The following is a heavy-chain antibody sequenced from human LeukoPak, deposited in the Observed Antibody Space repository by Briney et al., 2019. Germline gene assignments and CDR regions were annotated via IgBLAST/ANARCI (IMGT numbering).Heavy chain of an antibody. Sequence: PGGSLRLSCAASGFTVSSNYMSWVRQAPGKGLGWVSVIYSGGSTYYADSVKGRFTISRDNAKNSLYLQMNSLRAEDTAVYYCARAGFRGVIDYWGQGTLVTVSS. CDR1: GFTVSSNY. CDR2: IYSGGST. V-gene: IGHV3-53*01. CDR3: ARAGFRGVIDY. J-gene: IGHJ4*02. D-gene: IGHD3-10*01.